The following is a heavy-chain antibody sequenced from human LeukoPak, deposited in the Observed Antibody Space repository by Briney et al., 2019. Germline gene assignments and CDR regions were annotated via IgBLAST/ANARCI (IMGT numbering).Heavy chain of an antibody. CDR3: ARDGDGQLWLTYYYYYGMDV. CDR2: INTNTGNP. CDR1: GYTFTSYA. V-gene: IGHV7-4-1*02. Sequence: ASVKVSCKASGYTFTSYAMNWVRQAPGQGLEWMGWINTNTGNPTYAQGFTGRFVFSLDTSVSTAYLQISSLKAEDTAVYYCARDGDGQLWLTYYYYYGMDVWGKGTTVTVSS. J-gene: IGHJ6*04. D-gene: IGHD5-18*01.